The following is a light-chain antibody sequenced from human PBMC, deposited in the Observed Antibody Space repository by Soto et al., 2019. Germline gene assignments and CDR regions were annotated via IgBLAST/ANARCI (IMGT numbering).Light chain of an antibody. Sequence: EIVLTQSPCTLSLSPGERATLSCRASQSVSVNSLAWYQQKGGQAPRLLIYAASTRATGVPDRFSGSGSGTDFALTISGLETEDFAVYYCQQYGGSPFTFGPGTKVDIK. CDR3: QQYGGSPFT. CDR2: AAS. V-gene: IGKV3-20*01. CDR1: QSVSVNS. J-gene: IGKJ3*01.